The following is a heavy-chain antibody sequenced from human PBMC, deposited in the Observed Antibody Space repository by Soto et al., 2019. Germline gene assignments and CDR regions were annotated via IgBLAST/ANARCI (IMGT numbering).Heavy chain of an antibody. CDR2: ISSSGSTI. CDR1: GFTFSSYE. CDR3: ARDLTGTTGY. J-gene: IGHJ4*02. V-gene: IGHV3-48*03. Sequence: GGSLSLSCAASGFTFSSYEMNWVRQAPGKGLEWVSYISSSGSTIYSAASVKGRFPISSDNAKNSLYLQMNSLTAQAPAAYSCARDLTGTTGYWGQGTLGT. D-gene: IGHD1-7*01.